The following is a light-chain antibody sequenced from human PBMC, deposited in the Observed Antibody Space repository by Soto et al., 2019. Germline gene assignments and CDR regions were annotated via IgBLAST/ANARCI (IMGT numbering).Light chain of an antibody. J-gene: IGKJ3*01. CDR2: GAS. Sequence: EIVLTQSPGTLSLSPGDRATLSCRASQAIHSNYLAWYQQKPGQAPRLLIYGASSRATGIPDRFSDSGSGTDFPLTISRLEPEDFAVYYCQQYGSSPLTFGPGTKVDIK. CDR1: QAIHSNY. V-gene: IGKV3-20*01. CDR3: QQYGSSPLT.